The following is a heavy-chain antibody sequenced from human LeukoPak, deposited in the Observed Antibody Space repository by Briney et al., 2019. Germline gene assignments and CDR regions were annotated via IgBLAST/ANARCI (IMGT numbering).Heavy chain of an antibody. Sequence: PSETLSLTCTVSGDFISNHYWSWIRQPAGKGLEWIGRIFTSGSTNYNPSLKSRVTMSIDTSRNQFSLKLNSVTAADTAVYYCAKSNGYGLVDIWGQGTMVTVSS. J-gene: IGHJ3*02. CDR3: AKSNGYGLVDI. CDR2: IFTSGST. V-gene: IGHV4-4*07. D-gene: IGHD3-10*01. CDR1: GDFISNHY.